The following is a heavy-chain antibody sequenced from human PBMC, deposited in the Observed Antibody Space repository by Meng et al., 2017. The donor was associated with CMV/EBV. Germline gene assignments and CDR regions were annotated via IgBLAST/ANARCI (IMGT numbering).Heavy chain of an antibody. CDR3: ARDGYCSSTSCYAVAY. CDR1: GFTFSSYA. CDR2: ISYDGSNK. V-gene: IGHV3-30-3*01. D-gene: IGHD2-2*03. Sequence: GGSLRLSCAASGFTFSSYAMHWVRQAPGKGLEWVAVISYDGSNKNYADSVKGRFTISRDNSKNTLYLQMKSLRAEDTAAYYCARDGYCSSTSCYAVAYWGQGTLVTVSS. J-gene: IGHJ4*02.